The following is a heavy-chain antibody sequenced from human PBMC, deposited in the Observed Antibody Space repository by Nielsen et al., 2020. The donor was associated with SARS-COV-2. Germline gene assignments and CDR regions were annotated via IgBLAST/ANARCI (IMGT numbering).Heavy chain of an antibody. J-gene: IGHJ6*02. CDR1: GCTFTSYA. Sequence: VKVSCKASGCTFTSYAMNWVRQAPGQGLEWMGWINTNTGNPTYAQGFTGRFVFSLDTSVSTAYLQISSLKAEDTAVYYCARAAPGSSWYYYGMDVWGQGTTVTVSS. CDR3: ARAAPGSSWYYYGMDV. CDR2: INTNTGNP. V-gene: IGHV7-4-1*02. D-gene: IGHD6-13*01.